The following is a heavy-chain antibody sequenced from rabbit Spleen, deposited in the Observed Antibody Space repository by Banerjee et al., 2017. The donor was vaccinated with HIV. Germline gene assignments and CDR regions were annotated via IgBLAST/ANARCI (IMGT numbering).Heavy chain of an antibody. J-gene: IGHJ6*01. CDR3: ARDTGSSFSSYGMDL. Sequence: QSLEESGGDLVKPGASLTLTCTASGFSFSSSDYMCWVRQAPGKGLEWVACAYAGSSDSTYSATWAKGRFTISKTSSTTVTLQMTSLTVADTATYFCARDTGSSFSSYGMDLWGPGTLVT. D-gene: IGHD8-1*01. CDR1: GFSFSSSDY. V-gene: IGHV1S40*01. CDR2: AYAGSSDST.